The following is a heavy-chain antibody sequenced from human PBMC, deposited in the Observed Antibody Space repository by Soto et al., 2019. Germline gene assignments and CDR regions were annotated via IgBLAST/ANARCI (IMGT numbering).Heavy chain of an antibody. Sequence: EAQLEESGGGLVQPGGSLRLSCAASRFSFSKYEMNWVRQAPGKGLEWISYIPSSGGTIHYADSVKGRFTISRDNAKNSLYLQMNSLRAEDTAVYYCARDNPYDSVGNSYMTFDLWGQGTMVTVSS. D-gene: IGHD3-22*01. CDR1: RFSFSKYE. CDR2: IPSSGGTI. V-gene: IGHV3-48*03. J-gene: IGHJ3*01. CDR3: ARDNPYDSVGNSYMTFDL.